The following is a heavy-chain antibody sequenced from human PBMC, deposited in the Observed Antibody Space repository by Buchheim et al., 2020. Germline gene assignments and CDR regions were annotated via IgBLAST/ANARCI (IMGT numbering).Heavy chain of an antibody. CDR2: ISYDGSNK. CDR3: AKESHSSSWYFDY. Sequence: QVQLVESGGGVVQPGRSLRLSCAASGFTFSSYGMHWVRQAPGKGLEWVAVISYDGSNKYYADSVKGRFTISSDNSKNTLYLQMNSLRAEDTAVYYCAKESHSSSWYFDYWGQGTL. CDR1: GFTFSSYG. J-gene: IGHJ4*02. D-gene: IGHD6-13*01. V-gene: IGHV3-30*18.